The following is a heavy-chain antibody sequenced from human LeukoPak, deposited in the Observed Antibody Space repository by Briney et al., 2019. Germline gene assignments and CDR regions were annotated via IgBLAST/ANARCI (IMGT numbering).Heavy chain of an antibody. CDR3: ARDSSPSLQYLDY. CDR1: GFTFSSYG. D-gene: IGHD4-11*01. Sequence: GGSLRLSCAASGFTFSSYGMHWVRQAPGKGLEWVAFIRYDGSNKYYADSVKGRFTISRDNAKNSLYLQMNSLRAEDTAVYYCARDSSPSLQYLDYWGQGTLVTVSS. J-gene: IGHJ4*02. V-gene: IGHV3-30*02. CDR2: IRYDGSNK.